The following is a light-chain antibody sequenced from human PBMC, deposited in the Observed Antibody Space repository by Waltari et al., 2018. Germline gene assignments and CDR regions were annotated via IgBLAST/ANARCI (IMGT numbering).Light chain of an antibody. Sequence: DIFLTQSPGTLSLSPGEGATLSCRASQSISRFLAWYQQKPGQAPRLLFYDASTRATGIPARFSGRGSEKDFSLTISILEPEDFAVYYCEKYGTLPATFGQGTKVEIK. CDR2: DAS. J-gene: IGKJ1*01. V-gene: IGKV3-20*01. CDR1: QSISRF. CDR3: EKYGTLPAT.